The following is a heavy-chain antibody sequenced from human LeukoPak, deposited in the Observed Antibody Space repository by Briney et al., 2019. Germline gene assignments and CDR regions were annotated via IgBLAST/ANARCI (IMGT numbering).Heavy chain of an antibody. D-gene: IGHD6-13*01. CDR2: IYQSGST. CDR1: GGSISNGGYS. Sequence: PSQTLSLTCGVSGGSISNGGYSWSWIRQPPGKGLEWIGYIYQSGSTYYNPSLKSRVTISVDTSKNQFSLKLSSVTAADTAVYYCAQSLGSSNWIGNWFDPWGQGTLVTVSS. V-gene: IGHV4-30-2*01. J-gene: IGHJ5*02. CDR3: AQSLGSSNWIGNWFDP.